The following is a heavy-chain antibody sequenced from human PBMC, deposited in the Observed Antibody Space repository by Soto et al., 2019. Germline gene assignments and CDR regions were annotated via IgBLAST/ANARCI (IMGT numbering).Heavy chain of an antibody. CDR2: IISDTTRT. CDR1: GFPFGRSV. Sequence: GGSLRLSCAASGFPFGRSVMSWVRQAPGKGLEWVSPIISDTTRTYYADSVKGRFTISRDNSGNTLFLEMYSLRAEDTAVYYCARYIPGVRYYGMDVWGQGTTVTV. J-gene: IGHJ6*02. D-gene: IGHD2-2*01. V-gene: IGHV3-23*01. CDR3: ARYIPGVRYYGMDV.